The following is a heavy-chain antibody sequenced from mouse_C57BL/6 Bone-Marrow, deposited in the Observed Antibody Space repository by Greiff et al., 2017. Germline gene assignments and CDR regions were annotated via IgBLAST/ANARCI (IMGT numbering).Heavy chain of an antibody. CDR2: ISSGGSYT. CDR1: GFPFSSYG. D-gene: IGHD1-1*01. J-gene: IGHJ3*01. Sequence: EVKLVESGGDLVKPGGSLKLSCAASGFPFSSYGMSWVRQTPDKRLEWVATISSGGSYTYYPDSVKGRFTISRDNAKNTLYLQMSSLKSEDTAMYYCARDYYGSWFAYWGQGTLVTVSA. CDR3: ARDYYGSWFAY. V-gene: IGHV5-6*01.